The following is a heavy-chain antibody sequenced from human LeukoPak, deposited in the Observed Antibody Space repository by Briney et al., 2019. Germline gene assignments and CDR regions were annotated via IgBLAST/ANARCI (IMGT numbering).Heavy chain of an antibody. CDR3: ANGYYDSSGYSPFDY. V-gene: IGHV4-59*01. CDR1: GGSISSYY. D-gene: IGHD3-22*01. CDR2: IYYSGST. J-gene: IGHJ4*02. Sequence: SETLSLTCTVSGGSISSYYWSWIRQPPGKGLEWIGYIYYSGSTNYNPSLKSRVTISVDTSKNQFSLKLSSVTAEDTAVYYCANGYYDSSGYSPFDYWGQGTLVTVSS.